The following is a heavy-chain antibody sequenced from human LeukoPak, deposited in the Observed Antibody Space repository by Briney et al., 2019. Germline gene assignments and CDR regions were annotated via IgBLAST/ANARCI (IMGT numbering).Heavy chain of an antibody. D-gene: IGHD2-2*01. CDR3: ARDDCSSTSCYYYYMDV. V-gene: IGHV1-69*06. CDR2: IIPIFGTA. Sequence: GASVKVSCKASGGTFSSYAISWVRQAPGQGLEWMGGIIPIFGTANYAQKFQGRVTITADKSTRTAYMELSSLRSEDTAVYYCARDDCSSTSCYYYYMDVWGKGTTVTISS. CDR1: GGTFSSYA. J-gene: IGHJ6*03.